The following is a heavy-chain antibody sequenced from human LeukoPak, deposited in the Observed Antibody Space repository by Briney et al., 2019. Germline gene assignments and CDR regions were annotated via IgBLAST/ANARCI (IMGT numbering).Heavy chain of an antibody. V-gene: IGHV3-7*01. D-gene: IGHD6-6*01. CDR1: GFTFSSYW. CDR3: ARGYSSSFYQYFDY. CDR2: INQDGSEQ. Sequence: GGSLRLSCAASGFTFSSYWMSWVRQAPGKGLEWVANINQDGSEQYYVDSVKGRFTISRDDAENSLHLQMSSLRAEDTAVYYCARGYSSSFYQYFDYWGQGALVTASS. J-gene: IGHJ4*02.